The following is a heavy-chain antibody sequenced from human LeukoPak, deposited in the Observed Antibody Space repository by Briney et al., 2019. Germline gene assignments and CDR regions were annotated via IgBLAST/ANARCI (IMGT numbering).Heavy chain of an antibody. D-gene: IGHD6-13*01. CDR1: GGSISSYY. Sequence: PSETLSLTCTVSGGSISSYYWSWIRQPPGKGLECIGYIYYSGSTNYNPSLKSRVTLSVDTSKNQFSLKLSSVTAADTAVYYCARVSSSWFGYYYYYYMDVWGKGTTVTVSS. CDR3: ARVSSSWFGYYYYYYMDV. CDR2: IYYSGST. J-gene: IGHJ6*03. V-gene: IGHV4-59*01.